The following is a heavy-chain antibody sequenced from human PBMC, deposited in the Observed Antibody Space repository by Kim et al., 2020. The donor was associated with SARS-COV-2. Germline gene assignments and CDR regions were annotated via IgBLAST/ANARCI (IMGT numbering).Heavy chain of an antibody. Sequence: TSYADSVKGRFTISRDNAKNTLYLKMNILRAEDTAVYYCARFRRVAGQDYWGQGTLVTVSS. J-gene: IGHJ4*02. V-gene: IGHV3-74*01. D-gene: IGHD6-19*01. CDR3: ARFRRVAGQDY. CDR2: T.